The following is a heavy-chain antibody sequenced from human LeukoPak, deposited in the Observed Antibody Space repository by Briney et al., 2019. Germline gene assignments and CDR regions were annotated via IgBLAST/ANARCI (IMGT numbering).Heavy chain of an antibody. CDR2: INPSGGST. J-gene: IGHJ4*02. V-gene: IGHV1-46*01. CDR1: GYTFTRYF. Sequence: ASVTVSCQASGYTFTRYFMHWVRQAAGQELEWMGIINPSGGSTSYAQKFQGRITMSRDTSTSTVYMELSRLRTEDPAVDYCAREEGYFEYWGQGTLVTAS. CDR3: AREEGYFEY.